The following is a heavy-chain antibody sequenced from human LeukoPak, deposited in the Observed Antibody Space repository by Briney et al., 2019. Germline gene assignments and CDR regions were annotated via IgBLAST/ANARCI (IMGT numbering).Heavy chain of an antibody. CDR3: AREGVVGAYGHFDY. J-gene: IGHJ4*02. V-gene: IGHV4-34*01. CDR2: INHSGST. D-gene: IGHD2-15*01. CDR1: GGSFSGYY. Sequence: SETLSLTCAVYGGSFSGYYWSWIRQPPGKGLEWIGEINHSGSTNYNPSLKSRVTISVDTSTNQFSLKLSSVTAADTAVYYCAREGVVGAYGHFDYWGQGTLVTVSS.